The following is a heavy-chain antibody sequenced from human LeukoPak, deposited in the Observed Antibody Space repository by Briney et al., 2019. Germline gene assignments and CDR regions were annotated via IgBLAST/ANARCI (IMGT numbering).Heavy chain of an antibody. D-gene: IGHD2-2*02. CDR3: ATAPILRGEGGEHYKYGMDV. V-gene: IGHV4-34*01. Sequence: SETLSLTCAVYSGSFNSYFWSWTRQSPGKGLEWIGEIYHNGTPNYNPSLKSRVTISADTFKNHFSLKMTSVTAADTAVYYCATAPILRGEGGEHYKYGMDVWGQGTTVIVSS. CDR1: SGSFNSYF. J-gene: IGHJ6*02. CDR2: IYHNGTP.